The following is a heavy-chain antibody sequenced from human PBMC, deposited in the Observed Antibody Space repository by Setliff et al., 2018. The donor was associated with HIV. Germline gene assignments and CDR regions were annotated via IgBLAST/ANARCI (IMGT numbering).Heavy chain of an antibody. Sequence: SETLSLTCSVSGGSISSGDYYWSWIRQPPGKGLEWIGYVYYSGTTYYNPSLKSRVTISVDTSKNQFSLKLSSVTAADTAVYYCFNYGSGSYYYFDYWGQGTLVTVSS. D-gene: IGHD3-10*01. CDR1: GGSISSGDYY. CDR3: FNYGSGSYYYFDY. J-gene: IGHJ4*02. CDR2: VYYSGTT. V-gene: IGHV4-30-4*08.